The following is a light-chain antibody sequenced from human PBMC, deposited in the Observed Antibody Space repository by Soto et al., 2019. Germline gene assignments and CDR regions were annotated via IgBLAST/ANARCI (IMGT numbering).Light chain of an antibody. CDR3: SSYAGSNNVWV. V-gene: IGLV2-8*01. Sequence: QSAVTQPPSASGSPGQSVTISCTGTSSDVGGYNYVSWYQQHPGKAPKLMIYEVSKRPSGVPDRFSGSKSGNTASLTVSGLQAEDEADYYCSSYAGSNNVWVFGSGTKLTVL. CDR1: SSDVGGYNY. J-gene: IGLJ1*01. CDR2: EVS.